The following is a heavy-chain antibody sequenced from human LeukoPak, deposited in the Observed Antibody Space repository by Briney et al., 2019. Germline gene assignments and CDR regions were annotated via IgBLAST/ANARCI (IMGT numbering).Heavy chain of an antibody. Sequence: ASVKVSCKASGYTFTSYGISWVRQAPGQGLEWMGWISAYNGNTNYAQKLQGRVTMTTDTSTSTAYMELRSLRSDDTAVYYCARVGGWGLTRRYYYYSGMDVWGQGTTVTVSS. CDR2: ISAYNGNT. V-gene: IGHV1-18*01. CDR3: ARVGGWGLTRRYYYYSGMDV. CDR1: GYTFTSYG. D-gene: IGHD1-26*01. J-gene: IGHJ6*02.